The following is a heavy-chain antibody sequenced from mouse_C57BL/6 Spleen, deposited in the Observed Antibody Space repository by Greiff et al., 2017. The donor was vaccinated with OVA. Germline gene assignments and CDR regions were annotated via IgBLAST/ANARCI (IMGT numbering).Heavy chain of an antibody. CDR3: ARGAHVYYAMDY. CDR2: IYPGDGDT. V-gene: IGHV1-82*01. D-gene: IGHD1-3*01. Sequence: QVQLQQSGPELVKPGASVKISCKASGYAFSSSWMNWVKQRPGKGLEWIGRIYPGDGDTNYNGKFKGKATLTAEKSSSTSYMQLSSLTSEDSAVYFCARGAHVYYAMDYWGQGTSVTVSS. CDR1: GYAFSSSW. J-gene: IGHJ4*01.